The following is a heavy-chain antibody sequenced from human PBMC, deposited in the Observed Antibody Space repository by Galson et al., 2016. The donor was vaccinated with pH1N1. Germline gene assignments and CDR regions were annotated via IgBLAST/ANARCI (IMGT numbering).Heavy chain of an antibody. V-gene: IGHV3-23*01. D-gene: IGHD3-16*01. CDR3: ARSGGSGDDYFEHFDN. J-gene: IGHJ4*02. CDR1: GFTFSNFA. Sequence: SLRLSCAASGFTFSNFAMTWVCQAPGQGLEWVSIILASGETSSYADSVKGRFTISRDDRKNTMYLQMNSLRAEDTAVYYCARSGGSGDDYFEHFDNWGQGTLVTVSS. CDR2: ILASGETS.